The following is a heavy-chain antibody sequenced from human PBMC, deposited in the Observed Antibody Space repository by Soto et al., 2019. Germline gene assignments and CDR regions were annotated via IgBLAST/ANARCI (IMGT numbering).Heavy chain of an antibody. J-gene: IGHJ4*02. CDR2: ISGSGGNT. CDR1: EFTFTSYA. D-gene: IGHD5-18*01. V-gene: IGHV3-23*01. Sequence: GGSLRLSCAASEFTFTSYAMSWVRQAPGKGLEWVSSISGSGGNTYYADSVKGRFTVSRDNSKNTLYLHMNSLRAEDTAVYYCVKDPSYSSLQWGQGTLVTVSS. CDR3: VKDPSYSSLQ.